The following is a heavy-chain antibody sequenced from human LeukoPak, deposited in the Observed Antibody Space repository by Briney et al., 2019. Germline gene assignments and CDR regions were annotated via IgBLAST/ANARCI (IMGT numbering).Heavy chain of an antibody. Sequence: PGGSLRLSCAASGFTFNSYAMNWVRQAPGKGLEWVSGISAGGGSTYYADSVKGRFSISRDKSKNTLYLQMNSLRAEDTAVYYCARGGDCSSTSCYRGGYWGQGTLVTVSS. CDR1: GFTFNSYA. D-gene: IGHD2-2*02. CDR2: ISAGGGST. J-gene: IGHJ4*02. CDR3: ARGGDCSSTSCYRGGY. V-gene: IGHV3-23*01.